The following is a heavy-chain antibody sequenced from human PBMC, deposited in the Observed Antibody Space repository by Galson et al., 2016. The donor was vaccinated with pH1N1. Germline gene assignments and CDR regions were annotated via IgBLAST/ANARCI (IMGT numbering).Heavy chain of an antibody. Sequence: SLRLSCAASGFTFSSFWMHWVRQVPGKGLVWVSRISTEGSGVSYADSVKGRFTISRDNARSTLYLEMNSLTAEDTALFYCARVRLILPGDPTGYFDLWGQGALVTVSS. V-gene: IGHV3-74*01. CDR2: ISTEGSGV. J-gene: IGHJ4*02. D-gene: IGHD7-27*01. CDR1: GFTFSSFW. CDR3: ARVRLILPGDPTGYFDL.